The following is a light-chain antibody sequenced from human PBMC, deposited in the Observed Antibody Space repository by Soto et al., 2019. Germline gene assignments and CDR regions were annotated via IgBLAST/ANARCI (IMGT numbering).Light chain of an antibody. J-gene: IGLJ2*01. CDR2: SND. CDR3: AAWDDSLNGPV. CDR1: SSNIGSNT. V-gene: IGLV1-44*01. Sequence: QSVLTQPPSASGTPGQRVTISCSGSSSNIGSNTVNWYHQLPGTAPKLLIYSNDQRPSGVPDRFSGSKSGTSASLAISGLQSEDEGDYYRAAWDDSLNGPVFGGGTQLTVL.